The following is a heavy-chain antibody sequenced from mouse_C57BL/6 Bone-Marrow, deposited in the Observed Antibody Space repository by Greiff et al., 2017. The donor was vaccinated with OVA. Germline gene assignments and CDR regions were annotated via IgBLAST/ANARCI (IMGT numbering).Heavy chain of an antibody. CDR3: ASNYAY. V-gene: IGHV3-6*01. Sequence: EVKLEESGPGLVKPSQSLSLTCSVTGYSITSGYYWNWIRQFPGNKLEWMGYISYDGSNNYNPSLKNRISITRDTSKNQFFLKLNSVTTEDTATYYCASNYAYGGQGTLVTVSA. D-gene: IGHD1-3*01. J-gene: IGHJ3*01. CDR2: ISYDGSN. CDR1: GYSITSGYY.